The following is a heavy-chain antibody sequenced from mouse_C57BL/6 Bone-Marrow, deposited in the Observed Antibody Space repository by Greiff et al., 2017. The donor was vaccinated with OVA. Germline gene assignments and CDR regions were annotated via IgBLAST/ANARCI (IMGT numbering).Heavy chain of an antibody. CDR2: IDPSDSET. CDR1: GYTFTSYW. CDR3: ARRGELRLRGGYYFDY. Sequence: VQLQQPGAELVRPGSSVKLSCKASGYTFTSYWMHWVKQRPIQGLEWIGNIDPSDSETHYNHKFKDKATLTVDKSSSTAYLQLSSRTSEAAAGYYCARRGELRLRGGYYFDYWGQGTTLTVSS. D-gene: IGHD3-2*02. V-gene: IGHV1-52*01. J-gene: IGHJ2*01.